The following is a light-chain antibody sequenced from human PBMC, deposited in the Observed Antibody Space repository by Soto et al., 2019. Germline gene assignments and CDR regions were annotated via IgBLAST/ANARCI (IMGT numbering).Light chain of an antibody. CDR2: DAS. J-gene: IGKJ2*01. CDR1: QSVSSY. Sequence: EIVLTQSPATLSLSPGERATLSCRASQSVSSYLAWYQQKPVQPPRLLIYDASNRATGIPARFSGSRSGTDFTATITALEHYEFAIYFCQHRSNWSFSFGQGTKLEIK. CDR3: QHRSNWSFS. V-gene: IGKV3-11*01.